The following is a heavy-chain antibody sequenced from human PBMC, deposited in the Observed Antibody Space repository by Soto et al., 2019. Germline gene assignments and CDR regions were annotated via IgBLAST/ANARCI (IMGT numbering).Heavy chain of an antibody. D-gene: IGHD3-16*01. CDR2: IHSDGSST. CDR3: SRHDSGAGLGY. J-gene: IGHJ4*02. V-gene: IGHV3-74*01. Sequence: QAQGQGLVWVSRIHSDGSSTTKAASVKGRFPISRDNAGNPLYLQMNSLRAEDTAVYYCSRHDSGAGLGYWGQGTLVTVSS.